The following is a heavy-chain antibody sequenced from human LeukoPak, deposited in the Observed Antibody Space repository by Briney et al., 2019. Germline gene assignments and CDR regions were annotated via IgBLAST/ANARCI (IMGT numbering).Heavy chain of an antibody. CDR1: GFTFSRYV. V-gene: IGHV3-30*04. D-gene: IGHD6-6*01. CDR3: ASLTPYSSSASLNY. J-gene: IGHJ4*02. CDR2: ISYDGSNK. Sequence: PGGSLRLSCAASGFTFSRYVLHWVRQAPGKGLEWVAVISYDGSNKYYADSVKGRFTISRDNSKNTLYLQMNSLRAEDTAVYYCASLTPYSSSASLNYWGQGTLVTVSS.